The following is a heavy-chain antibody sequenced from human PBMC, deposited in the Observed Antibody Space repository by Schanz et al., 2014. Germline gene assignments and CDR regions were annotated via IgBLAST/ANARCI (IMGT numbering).Heavy chain of an antibody. CDR3: ARGQSTGACDI. Sequence: QVQLVQSGAEVKKPGASVKVSCKASGYTFTSYYMHWVRQAPGQGLEWMGIINPSGGSTSYAQKCQGRVTMTRDTSTSTVYMELSSLRSEDTAVYCCARGQSTGACDIWGRGTMVTVSS. J-gene: IGHJ3*02. CDR1: GYTFTSYY. CDR2: INPSGGST. V-gene: IGHV1-46*03.